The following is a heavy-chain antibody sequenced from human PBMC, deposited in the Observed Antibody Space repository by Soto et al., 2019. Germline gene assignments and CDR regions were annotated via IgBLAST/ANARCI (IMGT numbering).Heavy chain of an antibody. CDR1: GGSISSYY. CDR2: IYYSGST. D-gene: IGHD3-9*01. J-gene: IGHJ4*02. CDR3: AGGLRYFDWLSPEVGGGVDS. Sequence: QVQLQESGPGLVKPSETLSLTCTVSGGSISSYYWSWIRQPPGKGLEWIGYIYYSGSTNYNPSLTSRVTISVETSKNQFSLKLSSVTAADTAVYYCAGGLRYFDWLSPEVGGGVDSWGQGTLVTVSS. V-gene: IGHV4-59*01.